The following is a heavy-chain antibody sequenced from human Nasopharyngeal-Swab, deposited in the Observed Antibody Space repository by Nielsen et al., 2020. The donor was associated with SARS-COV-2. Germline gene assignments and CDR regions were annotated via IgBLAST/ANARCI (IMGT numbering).Heavy chain of an antibody. D-gene: IGHD4-23*01. CDR3: ARDPDGGNVWEDAFDI. CDR2: ISYDGNNK. V-gene: IGHV3-30-3*01. J-gene: IGHJ3*02. Sequence: GESLKISCAASGFTFSSYAMHWVRQAPGKGLAWVAVISYDGNNKYYADSVKGRFTISRDNSKNTLYLQMNSLRAEDTAVYYCARDPDGGNVWEDAFDIWGQGTMVTVSS. CDR1: GFTFSSYA.